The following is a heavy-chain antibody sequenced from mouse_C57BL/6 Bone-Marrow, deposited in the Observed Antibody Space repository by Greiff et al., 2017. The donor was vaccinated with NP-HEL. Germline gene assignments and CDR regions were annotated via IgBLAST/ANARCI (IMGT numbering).Heavy chain of an antibody. J-gene: IGHJ3*01. Sequence: VQLQQSGAELVRPGASVKMSCKASGYTFTSYTMHWVKQRPGQGLEWIGSINPGSGYTNYNEKFKDKATLTADKSSSTAYMQLSSLTSEDSAVYYCARGGYGWFAYGGQGTLVTVSA. V-gene: IGHV1-4*01. CDR1: GYTFTSYT. CDR2: INPGSGYT. CDR3: ARGGYGWFAY. D-gene: IGHD2-2*01.